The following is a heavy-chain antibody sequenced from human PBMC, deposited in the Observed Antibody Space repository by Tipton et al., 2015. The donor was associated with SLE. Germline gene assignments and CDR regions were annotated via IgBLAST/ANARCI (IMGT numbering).Heavy chain of an antibody. CDR1: GGSINSDY. D-gene: IGHD6-19*01. Sequence: TLSLTCTVSGGSINSDYWSWIRQPPGKGLEWIGDISYSGGASYNPSLKSRVTISVDTSKNQFSLKLNSVTAADTAVFYCARVTGHSSGWYGWVDYWGQGTLVTVSS. CDR2: ISYSGGA. V-gene: IGHV4-59*12. CDR3: ARVTGHSSGWYGWVDY. J-gene: IGHJ4*02.